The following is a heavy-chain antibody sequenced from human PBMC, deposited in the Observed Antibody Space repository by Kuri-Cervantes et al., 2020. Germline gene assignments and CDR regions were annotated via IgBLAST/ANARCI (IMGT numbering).Heavy chain of an antibody. V-gene: IGHV3-21*01. CDR1: GFTFSSYS. D-gene: IGHD1-26*01. CDR3: AGIWSTVGYYYYCMDV. Sequence: GESLKISCAASGFTFSSYSMNWVRQAPGKGLEWVSSISSSSSYIYYADSVKGRFTISRDNAKNSLYLQMNSLRAEDTAVYYCAGIWSTVGYYYYCMDVWGKGTTVTVSS. J-gene: IGHJ6*03. CDR2: ISSSSSYI.